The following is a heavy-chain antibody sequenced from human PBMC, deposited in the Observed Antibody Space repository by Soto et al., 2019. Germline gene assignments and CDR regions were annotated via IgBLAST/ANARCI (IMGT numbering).Heavy chain of an antibody. D-gene: IGHD3-10*01. Sequence: PGGSLRLSCGASGFTITDYYMSWIRQAPGKGLEWVSHISSVGTTTYYADSVKGRFSISMDNAKNSLYLQMNSLRAEDTAVYYCARDQEGSGSHWLGYNYYAMDVWGQGTTVPVSS. J-gene: IGHJ6*02. CDR3: ARDQEGSGSHWLGYNYYAMDV. CDR1: GFTITDYY. CDR2: ISSVGTTT. V-gene: IGHV3-11*01.